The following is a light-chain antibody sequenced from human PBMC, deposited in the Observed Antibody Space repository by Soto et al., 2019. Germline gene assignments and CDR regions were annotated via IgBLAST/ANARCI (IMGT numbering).Light chain of an antibody. CDR1: QSISSY. Sequence: DIQMTQSPSSLSASVGDIVTITCRASQSISSYLNWYQQKPGKAPNLLIYAASSLQSGVPSRFSGSGPGTDFTVKISSLQPEDFRTYYCQQRYSTPYTFGQRTKLEIK. V-gene: IGKV1-39*01. J-gene: IGKJ2*01. CDR2: AAS. CDR3: QQRYSTPYT.